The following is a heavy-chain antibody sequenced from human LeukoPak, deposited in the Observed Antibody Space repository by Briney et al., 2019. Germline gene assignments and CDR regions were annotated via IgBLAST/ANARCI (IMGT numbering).Heavy chain of an antibody. Sequence: GGSLRLSCAASEFTFSTYSMNWVRQAPGKGLEWVSSISSSSSYIYYAGSVKGRFTISRDNAKNSLYLQMNSLRAEDTAVYYCARGENNYGYYYFDYWGQGTLVTVSS. CDR1: EFTFSTYS. CDR3: ARGENNYGYYYFDY. V-gene: IGHV3-21*01. CDR2: ISSSSSYI. D-gene: IGHD5-18*01. J-gene: IGHJ4*02.